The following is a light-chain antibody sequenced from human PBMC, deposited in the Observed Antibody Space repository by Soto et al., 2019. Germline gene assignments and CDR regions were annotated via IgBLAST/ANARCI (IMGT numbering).Light chain of an antibody. J-gene: IGLJ3*02. CDR1: SSDVGGYNF. CDR3: SSYTRTNTLV. V-gene: IGLV2-14*01. CDR2: DVT. Sequence: QSALIQPVSVSGSPGQSITISCTGSSSDVGGYNFVSWYQQHPGKAPKLMIYDVTNRPSGVSNRFSASKSGDTAFLTISGLQAEDEADYYCSSYTRTNTLVFGGGTKVTVL.